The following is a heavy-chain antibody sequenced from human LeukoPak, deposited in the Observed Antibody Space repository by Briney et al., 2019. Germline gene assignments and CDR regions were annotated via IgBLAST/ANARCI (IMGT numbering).Heavy chain of an antibody. CDR2: ISSSSSTI. D-gene: IGHD3-3*01. CDR3: ASGKGHDFWSGYLSWFDP. CDR1: GLIFSSYS. J-gene: IGHJ5*02. V-gene: IGHV3-48*04. Sequence: GGSLRLTCAASGLIFSSYSMNWVRQAPGKGLEWISYISSSSSTIYYADSVKGRFTISRDNAKNSLYLQMNSLRAEDTAVYYCASGKGHDFWSGYLSWFDPWGQGTLVTVSS.